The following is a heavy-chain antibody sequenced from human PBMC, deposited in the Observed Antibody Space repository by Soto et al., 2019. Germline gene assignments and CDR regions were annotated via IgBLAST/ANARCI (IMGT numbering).Heavy chain of an antibody. CDR3: AKDPEWELPKYYFDY. CDR2: IRSKAYGGTT. J-gene: IGHJ4*02. D-gene: IGHD1-26*01. CDR1: GFTFGDYA. V-gene: IGHV3-49*03. Sequence: GGSLRLSCTASGFTFGDYAMSWFRQAPGKGLEWVGFIRSKAYGGTTEYAASVKGRFTISRDDSKSIAYLQMNSLRAEDTAVYYCAKDPEWELPKYYFDYWGQGTLVTVSS.